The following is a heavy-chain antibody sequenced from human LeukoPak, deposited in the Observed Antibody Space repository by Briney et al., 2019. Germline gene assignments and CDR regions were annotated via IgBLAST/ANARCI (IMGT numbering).Heavy chain of an antibody. CDR3: AKDMTPFFYGSGRDYFDY. V-gene: IGHV3-30*02. Sequence: GGSLRLSCAASGFTFSSYGMHWVRQAPGKGLEWVAFIRYDGSNKYYADSVKGRFTISRDDSKNTLYLQMNSLRAEDTAVYYCAKDMTPFFYGSGRDYFDYWGQGTLVTVSS. CDR1: GFTFSSYG. J-gene: IGHJ4*02. CDR2: IRYDGSNK. D-gene: IGHD3-10*01.